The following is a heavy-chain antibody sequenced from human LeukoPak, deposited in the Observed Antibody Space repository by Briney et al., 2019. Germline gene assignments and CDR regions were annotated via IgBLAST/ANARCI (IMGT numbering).Heavy chain of an antibody. V-gene: IGHV3-23*01. CDR1: GFTFSSYA. CDR2: ISGSGGRT. D-gene: IGHD6-13*01. CDR3: AKDGRIAAAGLLFGFDY. Sequence: GGSQRLSCAASGFTFSSYAMSWVRQAPGKGLEWVSAISGSGGRTYYADSVKGRFTISRDNSKNTLYLQMNSLRAEDTAVYYCAKDGRIAAAGLLFGFDYGGQGTLVTVSS. J-gene: IGHJ4*02.